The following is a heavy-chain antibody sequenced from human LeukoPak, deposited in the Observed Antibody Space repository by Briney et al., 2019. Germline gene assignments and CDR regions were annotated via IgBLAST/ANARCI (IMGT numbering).Heavy chain of an antibody. D-gene: IGHD2-15*01. Sequence: GGSLRLSCAASGFTFSSYWMSWVRQAPGKGLEWVANIKQDGSEKYYADSVKGRFTISRDNAKNSLYLQMNSLRAEDTAVYYCARYCSGGSCTYYYYGMDVWGKGTTVTVSS. J-gene: IGHJ6*04. V-gene: IGHV3-7*03. CDR3: ARYCSGGSCTYYYYGMDV. CDR1: GFTFSSYW. CDR2: IKQDGSEK.